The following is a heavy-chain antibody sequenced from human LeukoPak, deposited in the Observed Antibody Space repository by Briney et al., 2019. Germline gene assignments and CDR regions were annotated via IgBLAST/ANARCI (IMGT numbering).Heavy chain of an antibody. J-gene: IGHJ4*02. Sequence: ASVTLSSKASGYTFTTYFMHWVRQAPGQGLEWMGIIHPTGGSTTYAQKFQGRLTMTRDTSTSTVDMELSSLRSEDTAVHFCARAPSSRNNFDYWGQGTLVTVSS. D-gene: IGHD6-13*01. CDR1: GYTFTTYF. CDR3: ARAPSSRNNFDY. CDR2: IHPTGGST. V-gene: IGHV1-46*01.